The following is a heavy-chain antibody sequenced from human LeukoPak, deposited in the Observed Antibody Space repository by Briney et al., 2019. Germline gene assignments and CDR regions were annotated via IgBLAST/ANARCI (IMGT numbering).Heavy chain of an antibody. D-gene: IGHD2-15*01. J-gene: IGHJ4*02. V-gene: IGHV3-23*01. CDR2: ISGSGGST. CDR1: GFTCISYA. Sequence: PGGSLRPSCVASGFTCISYAMTWVRQAPGKGLEWVSGISGSGGSTYYADSVKGRFTFSRGNSKNTLYLQMNSLRAEDTAVYYCAKALPSAPVDCWGQGTLVTVSS. CDR3: AKALPSAPVDC.